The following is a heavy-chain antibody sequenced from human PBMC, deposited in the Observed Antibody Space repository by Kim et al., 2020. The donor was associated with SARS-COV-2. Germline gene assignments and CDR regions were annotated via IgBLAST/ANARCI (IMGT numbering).Heavy chain of an antibody. Sequence: RYSPSFQGQVTISADKSISTAYLQWSSLKASDTAMYYCARQGITMMGVDYWGQGTLVTVSS. CDR3: ARQGITMMGVDY. V-gene: IGHV5-51*01. D-gene: IGHD3-22*01. J-gene: IGHJ4*02.